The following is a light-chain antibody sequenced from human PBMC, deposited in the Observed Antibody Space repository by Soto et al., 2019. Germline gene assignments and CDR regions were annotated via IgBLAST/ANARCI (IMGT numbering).Light chain of an antibody. CDR2: EVN. V-gene: IGLV2-11*01. Sequence: QSALTQPRSVSGSPGQSVTISCTATGSDVGDSSHVSWYQLHPGKAPKLMIYEVNNRPSGVPDRFSGSKSGSTASLTISGLQAEDEAEYYCCLSPGSLTWLFGGGTKLTGL. CDR1: GSDVGDSSH. CDR3: CLSPGSLTWL. J-gene: IGLJ2*01.